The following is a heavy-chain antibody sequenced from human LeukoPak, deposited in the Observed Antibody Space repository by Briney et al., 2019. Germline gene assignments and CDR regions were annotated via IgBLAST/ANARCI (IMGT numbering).Heavy chain of an antibody. D-gene: IGHD2-2*01. V-gene: IGHV3-21*01. Sequence: GGSLRLSCAASGFTFSSYSMNWVRQAPGKGLEWVSFISSSSSYIYYADSVKGRFTISRDNAKNSLYLQMNSLRAEDTAVYYCAREAEGYCSSTSCAPYGMDVWGQGTTVTVSS. CDR2: ISSSSSYI. J-gene: IGHJ6*02. CDR1: GFTFSSYS. CDR3: AREAEGYCSSTSCAPYGMDV.